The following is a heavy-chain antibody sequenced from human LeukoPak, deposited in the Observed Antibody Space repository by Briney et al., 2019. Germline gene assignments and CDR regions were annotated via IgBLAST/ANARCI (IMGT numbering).Heavy chain of an antibody. CDR1: GFTFSSYA. D-gene: IGHD3-3*01. Sequence: GGSLRLSCAASGFTFSSYAMHWVRQAPGKGLEWVAVISYDGSNKYYADSVKGRFTISRDNSKNTLYLQMNSLRAEDTAVYYCAKVSPINPSGYLDYWGQGTLVAVSS. CDR2: ISYDGSNK. V-gene: IGHV3-30-3*01. J-gene: IGHJ4*02. CDR3: AKVSPINPSGYLDY.